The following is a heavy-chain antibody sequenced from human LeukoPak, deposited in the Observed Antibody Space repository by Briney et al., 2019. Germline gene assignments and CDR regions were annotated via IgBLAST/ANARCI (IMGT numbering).Heavy chain of an antibody. CDR3: ARAPSEIGGYYPEYFRH. CDR2: IKSDGST. CDR1: GFTFSSYW. Sequence: GGSLRLSCAASGFTFSSYWMHWVRQAPGKGLVWVSRIKSDGSTNYADSAKGRFTISRDNAKNTVSLQMDSLRAEDTGVYYCARAPSEIGGYYPEYFRHWGQGTLVTVSS. D-gene: IGHD3-22*01. V-gene: IGHV3-74*01. J-gene: IGHJ1*01.